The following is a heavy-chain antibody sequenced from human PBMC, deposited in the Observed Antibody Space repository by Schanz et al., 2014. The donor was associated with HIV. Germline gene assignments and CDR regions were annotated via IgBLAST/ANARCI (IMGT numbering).Heavy chain of an antibody. V-gene: IGHV4-31*11. CDR2: IYYSGST. Sequence: QVQLQESGPGLVKPSQTLSLTCVVSGGSISSGGHFWSWIRQHPGKGLEWIGYIYYSGSTNYNPSLKSRVKISMDTSKNQFSLNLTLVTAADTAVYYCARTYSYDDYFDYWGQGTLVTVSS. CDR3: ARTYSYDDYFDY. CDR1: GGSISSGGHF. J-gene: IGHJ4*02. D-gene: IGHD5-18*01.